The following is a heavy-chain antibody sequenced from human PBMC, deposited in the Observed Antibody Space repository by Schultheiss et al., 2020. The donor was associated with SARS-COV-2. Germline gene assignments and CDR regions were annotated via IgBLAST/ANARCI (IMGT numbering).Heavy chain of an antibody. CDR3: ARDLGITIFGVVTYGMDV. V-gene: IGHV3-23*01. D-gene: IGHD3-3*01. Sequence: GGSLRLSCAASGFTFSSYAMSWVRQAPGKGLEWVSAISGSGGSTYYADSVKGRFTISRDNAKNSLSLQMNSLRADDTAVYYCARDLGITIFGVVTYGMDVWGQGTTVTVSS. J-gene: IGHJ6*02. CDR2: ISGSGGST. CDR1: GFTFSSYA.